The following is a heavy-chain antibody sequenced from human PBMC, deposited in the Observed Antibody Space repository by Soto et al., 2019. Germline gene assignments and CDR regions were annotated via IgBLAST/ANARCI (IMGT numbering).Heavy chain of an antibody. V-gene: IGHV3-15*01. Sequence: LRLSCAASGFTFSNAWMSLVRQAPVKGLEWVGRIKSKTDGGTTDYAAPVKGRFTVSRDDSKNTLYLQMNSLKTEDTAVYYCTTRVPYGMDVWGQGTTVTVS. D-gene: IGHD2-2*01. CDR3: TTRVPYGMDV. CDR2: IKSKTDGGTT. J-gene: IGHJ6*02. CDR1: GFTFSNAW.